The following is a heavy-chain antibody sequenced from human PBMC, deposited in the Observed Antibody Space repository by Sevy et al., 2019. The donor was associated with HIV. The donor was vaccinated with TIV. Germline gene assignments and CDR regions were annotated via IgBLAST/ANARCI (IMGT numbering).Heavy chain of an antibody. CDR3: TRWNGAQSIFDY. D-gene: IGHD1-1*01. CDR1: GFTFGDYA. Sequence: GGSLRLSCTASGFTFGDYAMSWVRQAPGKGLEWVAFLKSRGYGGTIDHAASVKGRFTISRDDSKSIAYLQMNDLRTGETAVSYCTRWNGAQSIFDYWGQGALVTVSS. V-gene: IGHV3-49*04. J-gene: IGHJ4*02. CDR2: LKSRGYGGTI.